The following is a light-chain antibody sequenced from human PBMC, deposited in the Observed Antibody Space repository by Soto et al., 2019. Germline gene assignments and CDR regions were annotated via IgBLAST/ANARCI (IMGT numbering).Light chain of an antibody. J-gene: IGKJ1*01. Sequence: DMKTTESPSTLAASVGDRVTITCRASQSFTRWLAWYQQKPGKAPKLLIYDASNLEIGAPSRFSGSGSGTEFTLTISSLQPDDFATYYCQKYNSYLWTFGQGTKVDI. CDR2: DAS. CDR1: QSFTRW. CDR3: QKYNSYLWT. V-gene: IGKV1-5*01.